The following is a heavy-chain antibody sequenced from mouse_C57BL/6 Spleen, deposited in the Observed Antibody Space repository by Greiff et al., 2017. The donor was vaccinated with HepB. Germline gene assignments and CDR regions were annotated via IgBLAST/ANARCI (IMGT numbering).Heavy chain of an antibody. J-gene: IGHJ2*01. CDR3: ANYYYGSSHFDY. Sequence: VKLVESGPELVKPGASVKISCKASGYAFSSSWMNWVKQRPGKGLEWIGRIYPGDGDTNYNGKFKGKATLTADKSSSTAYMQLSSLTSEDSAVYFCANYYYGSSHFDYWGQGTTLTVSS. CDR1: GYAFSSSW. D-gene: IGHD1-1*01. V-gene: IGHV1-82*01. CDR2: IYPGDGDT.